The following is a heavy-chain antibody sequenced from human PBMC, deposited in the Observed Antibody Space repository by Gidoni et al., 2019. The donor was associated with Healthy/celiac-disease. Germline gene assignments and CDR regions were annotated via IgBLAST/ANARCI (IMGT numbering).Heavy chain of an antibody. CDR2: ISGSGDST. Sequence: EVQLLESGGGLVQPGGSLRLSCAASGFTFSSYAMSWVRQAPGKGLGWVSAISGSGDSTYYADSVKGRFTISRDNSKNTLYLQMNSLRAEDTAVYYCAKSSPRAYWYFDLWGRGTLVTVSS. J-gene: IGHJ2*01. D-gene: IGHD6-13*01. CDR3: AKSSPRAYWYFDL. CDR1: GFTFSSYA. V-gene: IGHV3-23*01.